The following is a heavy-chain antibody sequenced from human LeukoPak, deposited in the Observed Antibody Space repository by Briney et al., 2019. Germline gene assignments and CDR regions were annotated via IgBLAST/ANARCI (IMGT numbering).Heavy chain of an antibody. Sequence: ASVKVSCKASGYTFTGYYMHWVRQATGQGLEWMGWMNPNSGNTGYAQKFQGRVTITRNTSISTAYMELSSLRSEDTAVYYCAREEYSSSWYYWGQGIPVTVSP. CDR2: MNPNSGNT. CDR3: AREEYSSSWYY. J-gene: IGHJ4*02. D-gene: IGHD6-13*01. V-gene: IGHV1-8*03. CDR1: GYTFTGYY.